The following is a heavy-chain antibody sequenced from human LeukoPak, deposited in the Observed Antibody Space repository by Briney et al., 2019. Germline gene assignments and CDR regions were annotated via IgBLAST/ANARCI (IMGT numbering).Heavy chain of an antibody. CDR2: IKQDGSEK. D-gene: IGHD3-16*01. CDR3: ARDPGLNV. Sequence: GGSLRLSCAASGFAFSSYAMNWVRQAPGRGLEWVANIKQDGSEKYYVDSVKGRFTISRDNAKNSLYLQMNSLRAGDTAVYYCARDPGLNVWGQGTLVTVSS. V-gene: IGHV3-7*01. J-gene: IGHJ4*02. CDR1: GFAFSSYA.